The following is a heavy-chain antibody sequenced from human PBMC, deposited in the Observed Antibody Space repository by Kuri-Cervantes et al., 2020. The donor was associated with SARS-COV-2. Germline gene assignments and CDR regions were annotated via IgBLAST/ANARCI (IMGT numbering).Heavy chain of an antibody. CDR3: AKAAYGDNVFQH. CDR2: ISWNSDNI. D-gene: IGHD4-17*01. J-gene: IGHJ1*01. V-gene: IGHV3-9*01. CDR1: GFTFDDYG. Sequence: GGSLRLSCAASGFTFDDYGMHWVRQAPGKGLEWVSGISWNSDNIGYADSVKGRFTISRDNAKNSLYLQMNSLRAEDTALYYRAKAAYGDNVFQHWGQGTLVTVSS.